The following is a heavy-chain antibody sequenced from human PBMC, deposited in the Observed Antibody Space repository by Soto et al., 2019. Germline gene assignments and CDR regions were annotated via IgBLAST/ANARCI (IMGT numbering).Heavy chain of an antibody. V-gene: IGHV2-5*02. Sequence: QITLKESGPTLVKPTQTLTLTCTLSGFSLSTSGVGVGWIRQPPGKALEWLAIIYWDDEKRYSPSLKTRLTVTKDTSKNQVVLTMTNVDPVDTATYYSAHKAYFDSGKKCDYWGQGTMVSVSS. CDR1: GFSLSTSGVG. CDR2: IYWDDEK. J-gene: IGHJ4*02. CDR3: AHKAYFDSGKKCDY. D-gene: IGHD3-10*01.